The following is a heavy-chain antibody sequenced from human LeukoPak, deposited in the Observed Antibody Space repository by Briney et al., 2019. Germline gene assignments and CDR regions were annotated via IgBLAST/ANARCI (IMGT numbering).Heavy chain of an antibody. V-gene: IGHV3-13*01. J-gene: IGHJ4*02. CDR2: IGTAGDT. CDR1: GFTFSSYD. CDR3: ARSHSSGWTYDY. Sequence: GGSLRLSCAASGFTFSSYDMHWVRQATGKGLEWVSAIGTAGDTYYPGSVKGRFTISRENAENSLYLQMNSLRAGDTAVYYCARSHSSGWTYDYWGQGTLVTVSS. D-gene: IGHD6-19*01.